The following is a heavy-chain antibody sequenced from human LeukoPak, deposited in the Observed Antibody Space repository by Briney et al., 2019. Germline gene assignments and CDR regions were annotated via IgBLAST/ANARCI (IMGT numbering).Heavy chain of an antibody. V-gene: IGHV3-33*01. CDR3: ASPVNYGSGVVDV. D-gene: IGHD3-10*01. CDR2: IWYDGSNK. Sequence: PGGSLRLSCAASGFTFSSYGMHWVRQAPPQGQERVAVIWYDGSNKYYADSVKGRFTISRDNSKNTLYPQMNSLRAEATALYYCASPVNYGSGVVDVWGQGTTVTVSS. CDR1: GFTFSSYG. J-gene: IGHJ6*02.